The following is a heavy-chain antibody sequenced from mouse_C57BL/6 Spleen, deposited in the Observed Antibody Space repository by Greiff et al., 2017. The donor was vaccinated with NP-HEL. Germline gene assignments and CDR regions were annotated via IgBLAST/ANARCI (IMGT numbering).Heavy chain of an antibody. Sequence: QVQLKQSGAELVRPGASVTLSCKASGYTFTDYEMHWVKQTPVHGLEWIGAIDPETGGTAYNQKFKGKAILTADKSSSTAYMELRSLTSEDSAVYYCTRSPRYYAMDYWGQGTSVTVSS. CDR1: GYTFTDYE. V-gene: IGHV1-15*01. CDR3: TRSPRYYAMDY. J-gene: IGHJ4*01. CDR2: IDPETGGT.